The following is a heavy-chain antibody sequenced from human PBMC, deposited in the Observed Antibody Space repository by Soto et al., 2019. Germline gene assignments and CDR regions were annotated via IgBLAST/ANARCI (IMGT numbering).Heavy chain of an antibody. J-gene: IGHJ5*02. CDR1: GFTFSSYA. V-gene: IGHV3-23*01. Sequence: PGGSLRLSCAASGFTFSSYAMSWVRQAPGKGLEWVSAISGSGGSTYYADSVKGRFTISRDNSKNTLYLQMNSLRAEYTAVYYCAKLLGSGYPSRWFDPWGQGTLVTVSS. CDR2: ISGSGGST. CDR3: AKLLGSGYPSRWFDP. D-gene: IGHD3-9*01.